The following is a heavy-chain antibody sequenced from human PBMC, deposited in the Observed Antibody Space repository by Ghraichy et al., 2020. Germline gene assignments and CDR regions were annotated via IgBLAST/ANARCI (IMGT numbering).Heavy chain of an antibody. D-gene: IGHD6-13*01. Sequence: ASVKVSCKASGYTFTSYGISWVRQAPGQGLEWMGWISAYNGNTNYAQKLQGRVTMTTDTSTSTAYMELRSLRSDDTAVYYCARDQPGIAAAGPLYYYYYGMDVWGQGTTVTVSS. V-gene: IGHV1-18*04. CDR1: GYTFTSYG. J-gene: IGHJ6*02. CDR2: ISAYNGNT. CDR3: ARDQPGIAAAGPLYYYYYGMDV.